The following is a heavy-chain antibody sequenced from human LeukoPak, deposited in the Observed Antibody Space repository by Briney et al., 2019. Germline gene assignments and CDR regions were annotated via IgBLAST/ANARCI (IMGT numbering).Heavy chain of an antibody. D-gene: IGHD4-17*01. CDR1: GGSISSNNW. V-gene: IGHV4-4*02. J-gene: IGHJ4*02. CDR3: ARTRGVPYGDYLNDY. CDR2: IYHSGST. Sequence: SETLSLTCAGSGGSISSNNWWSWVRRPPGKGLEWIGEIYHSGSTNYNPSLKSRVTISVDTSKNQFSLKLSSVTAADTAVYYCARTRGVPYGDYLNDYWGQGTLVTVSS.